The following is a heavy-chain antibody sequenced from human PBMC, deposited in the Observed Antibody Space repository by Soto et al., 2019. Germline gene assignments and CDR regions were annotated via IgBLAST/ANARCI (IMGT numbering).Heavy chain of an antibody. D-gene: IGHD3-16*01. CDR2: IHGGGST. V-gene: IGHV3-53*01. Sequence: VQLVESGGGLIQPGGSLRLSCAASGFSVSNNHMTWIRQTAGKGLELVSFIHGGGSTSYADSVKGRFTISRDNSKNTLYLQMDHLRAEDTAIYYCAGRLTTAASLDYWGQGTLVTVSS. CDR1: GFSVSNNH. J-gene: IGHJ4*02. CDR3: AGRLTTAASLDY.